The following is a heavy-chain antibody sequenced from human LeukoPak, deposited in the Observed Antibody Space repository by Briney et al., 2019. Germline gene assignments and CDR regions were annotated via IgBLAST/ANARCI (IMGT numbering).Heavy chain of an antibody. CDR1: GGSVSSYY. Sequence: SDTLSLTCTVSGGSVSSYYWGWIRQPQGKGLEWIGYIYYSGSTNYNPSLKSRVTISVDTSKNQFSLKLSSVTAADTAVYYCARGGHSGSYLNWFDPWGQGTLVTVSS. D-gene: IGHD1-26*01. J-gene: IGHJ5*02. V-gene: IGHV4-59*02. CDR2: IYYSGST. CDR3: ARGGHSGSYLNWFDP.